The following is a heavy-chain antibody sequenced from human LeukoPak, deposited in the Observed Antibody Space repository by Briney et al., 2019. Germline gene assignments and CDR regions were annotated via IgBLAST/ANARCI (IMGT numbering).Heavy chain of an antibody. CDR2: IYSTGLT. Sequence: PSETLSLTCFVSGGSINITTYYWGWIRQTPGKGLEWIVNIYSTGLTYYNPSLKSRVTISVDTSKNQFSLKLSSVTAADTAVYYCARDPPYSSGWLSYYFDYWGQGTLVTVSS. CDR3: ARDPPYSSGWLSYYFDY. J-gene: IGHJ4*02. V-gene: IGHV4-39*07. CDR1: GGSINITTYY. D-gene: IGHD6-19*01.